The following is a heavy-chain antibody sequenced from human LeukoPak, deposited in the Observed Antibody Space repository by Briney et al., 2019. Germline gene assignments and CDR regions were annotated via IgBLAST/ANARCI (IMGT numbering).Heavy chain of an antibody. V-gene: IGHV3-13*01. Sequence: PGGSLRLSYAASGFTSSSFDMHWVRQPTGQGLEWVSTIGTASDTYYPGSVEGRFTLSRDNAKNSLYLQMNSLTAGDTAVYYCARGPPRGKYYYMDVWGKGTTVTVSS. CDR3: ARGPPRGKYYYMDV. D-gene: IGHD1-1*01. J-gene: IGHJ6*03. CDR2: IGTASDT. CDR1: GFTSSSFD.